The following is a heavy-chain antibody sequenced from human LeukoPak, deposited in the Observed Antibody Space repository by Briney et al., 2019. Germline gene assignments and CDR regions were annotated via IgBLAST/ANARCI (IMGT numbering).Heavy chain of an antibody. Sequence: GGSLRLSCAASGFTFSSYSMNWVRQAPGKGLEWVSSISSSNSHIYYADSVKGRFTISRDSAKNSLYLQMNSLRAEDTAVYYCARDHGITMVRGVIDYWGQGTLVTVSS. CDR1: GFTFSSYS. CDR3: ARDHGITMVRGVIDY. V-gene: IGHV3-21*01. J-gene: IGHJ4*02. D-gene: IGHD3-10*01. CDR2: ISSSNSHI.